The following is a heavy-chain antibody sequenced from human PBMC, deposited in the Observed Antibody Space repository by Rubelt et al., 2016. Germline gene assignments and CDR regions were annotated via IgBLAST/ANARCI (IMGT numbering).Heavy chain of an antibody. V-gene: IGHV1-45*02. Sequence: QLQLVQSGAEVKKTGSSVKVSCKASGNTFTYRYVQWLRQAPGQAPEWMGWITPFNGNTKYAQRFQDRVIMTRDRSMTTVYMELSSLRSEDTALYFCTTSGGSSTWFDPWGQGTLVTVSS. CDR2: ITPFNGNT. CDR1: GNTFTYRY. CDR3: TTSGGSSTWFDP. D-gene: IGHD3-10*01. J-gene: IGHJ5*02.